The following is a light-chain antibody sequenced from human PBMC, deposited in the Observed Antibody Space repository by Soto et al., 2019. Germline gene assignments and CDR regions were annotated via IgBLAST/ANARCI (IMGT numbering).Light chain of an antibody. Sequence: DIQMTQSPSTLSASVGDRVTITCRARQNIGPALAWYQQKPGKAPHLLIYRASNLESGVPSRFSGSGSGTQFTLAISSLQPDDFATYYCQQYHIFLTFGQGTKLEIK. J-gene: IGKJ2*01. CDR1: QNIGPA. V-gene: IGKV1-5*03. CDR2: RAS. CDR3: QQYHIFLT.